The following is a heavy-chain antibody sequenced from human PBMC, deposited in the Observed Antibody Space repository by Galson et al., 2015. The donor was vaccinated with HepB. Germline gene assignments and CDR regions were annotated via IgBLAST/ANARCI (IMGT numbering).Heavy chain of an antibody. CDR3: ARGERDFWSGYYLDY. V-gene: IGHV3-11*06. D-gene: IGHD3-3*01. Sequence: SLRLSCAASGFTFSDYYMSWIRQAPGKGLEWVSYISSSSSYTNYADSVKGRFTISRDNAKNSLYLQMNSLRAEDTAVYYCARGERDFWSGYYLDYWGQGTLVTVSS. CDR2: ISSSSSYT. J-gene: IGHJ4*02. CDR1: GFTFSDYY.